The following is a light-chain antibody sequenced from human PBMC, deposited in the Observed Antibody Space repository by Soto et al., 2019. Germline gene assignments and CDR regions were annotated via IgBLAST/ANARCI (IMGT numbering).Light chain of an antibody. V-gene: IGKV1-5*01. Sequence: DIQMTQSPSTLSASVGDRVTITFRASQSSSSWLAWYQQKPGKAPKLLIYDASSLESGVPSRFSGSGSGTEFTLTISSLQPDDFATYYCQQYNSYAWTFGQGTKVDIK. CDR2: DAS. J-gene: IGKJ1*01. CDR3: QQYNSYAWT. CDR1: QSSSSW.